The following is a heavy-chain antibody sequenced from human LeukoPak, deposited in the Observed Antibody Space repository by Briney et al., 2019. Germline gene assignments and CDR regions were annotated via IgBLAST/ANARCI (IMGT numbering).Heavy chain of an antibody. Sequence: PSETLSLTCTVSGGSISSYYWSWIRQPPGKGLEWIGYIYYSGSTYYNPPLKSRVTISVDTSKNQFSLKLSSVTAADTAVYYCARDHSNHFDYWGQGTLVTVSS. D-gene: IGHD6-13*01. J-gene: IGHJ4*02. CDR1: GGSISSYY. CDR2: IYYSGST. V-gene: IGHV4-59*12. CDR3: ARDHSNHFDY.